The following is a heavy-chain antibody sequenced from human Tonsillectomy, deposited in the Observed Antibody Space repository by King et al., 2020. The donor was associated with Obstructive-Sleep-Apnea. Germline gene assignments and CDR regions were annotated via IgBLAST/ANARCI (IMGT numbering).Heavy chain of an antibody. J-gene: IGHJ4*02. CDR3: VGWVSY. CDR2: ISGSSCTI. Sequence: VQLVESGGGLVQPGGSLRLSCAASGFTFSTYSMNWARQAPGKGLEWVSYISGSSCTIYYADSVKGRFTISRDNAKNSLYLQMNSLRAEDTAVYYCVGWVSYWGQGTLVTVSS. V-gene: IGHV3-48*04. D-gene: IGHD6-19*01. CDR1: GFTFSTYS.